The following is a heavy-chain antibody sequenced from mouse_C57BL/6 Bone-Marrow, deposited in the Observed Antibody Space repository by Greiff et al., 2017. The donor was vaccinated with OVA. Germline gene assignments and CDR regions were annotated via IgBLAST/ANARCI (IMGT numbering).Heavy chain of an antibody. J-gene: IGHJ2*01. D-gene: IGHD1-1*01. CDR3: ARRYYGVAPGFFDY. CDR1: GYAFSSYW. CDR2: IYPGDGDT. V-gene: IGHV1-80*01. Sequence: QVQLQQSGAELVKPGASVKISCKASGYAFSSYWMNWVKQRPGKGLEWIGQIYPGDGDTNYNGKFKGKATLTADKSSSTAYMQLSSLTSEDSAVYFCARRYYGVAPGFFDYWGQGTTLTVSS.